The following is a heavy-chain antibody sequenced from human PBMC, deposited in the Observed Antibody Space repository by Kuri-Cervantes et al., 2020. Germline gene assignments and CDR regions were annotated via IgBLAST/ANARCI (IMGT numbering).Heavy chain of an antibody. CDR2: ISWNSGSI. V-gene: IGHV3-9*01. D-gene: IGHD3-22*01. Sequence: SLKISCAASGFTFDDYAMHWVRQAPGKGLEWVAGISWNSGSIGYADSVKGRFTISRDNAKNSLYLRMNSLRAEDTAVYYCARDYYDSSGHSYWGQGTLVTVSS. J-gene: IGHJ4*02. CDR1: GFTFDDYA. CDR3: ARDYYDSSGHSY.